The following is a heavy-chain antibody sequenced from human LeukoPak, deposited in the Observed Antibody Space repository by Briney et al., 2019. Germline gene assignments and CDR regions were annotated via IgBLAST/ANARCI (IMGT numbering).Heavy chain of an antibody. Sequence: SETLSLTCTVSGGSISSSSYYWGWIRQPPGKGLEWIGSVYYSGSTYYNPSLKSRVTISVDTSKNQFSLKLSSVTAADTAVYYCASSYSSDWYSRWIDYWGQGTLVTVSS. J-gene: IGHJ4*02. CDR2: VYYSGST. CDR1: GGSISSSSYY. CDR3: ASSYSSDWYSRWIDY. V-gene: IGHV4-39*07. D-gene: IGHD6-19*01.